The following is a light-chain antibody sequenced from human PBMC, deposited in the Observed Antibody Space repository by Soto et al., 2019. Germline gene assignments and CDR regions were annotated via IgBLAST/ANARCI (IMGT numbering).Light chain of an antibody. J-gene: IGLJ2*01. CDR2: SVS. CDR1: SSDVGAYKY. V-gene: IGLV2-14*01. Sequence: QSALTQPASVSGSPGQSITISCTGTSSDVGAYKYVSWYQQHPGKAPELIIYSVSNRPSGVSNRFSGSKSGNTASLTISGLQSEDEADYFCSSYTSSSTVLFGGGTKLTVL. CDR3: SSYTSSSTVL.